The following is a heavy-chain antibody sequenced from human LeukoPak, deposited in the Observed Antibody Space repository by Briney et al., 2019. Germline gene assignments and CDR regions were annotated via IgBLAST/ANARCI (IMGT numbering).Heavy chain of an antibody. Sequence: PGGSLRLSCAASGFTFSSYAMHWVRQAPGKGLEWVAVISYDGSNKYYADSVKGRFTISRDNSKNTLYLQMNSLRAEDTAVYYCAKNGGYFYGYRYYFDYWGQGTLVTVSS. CDR1: GFTFSSYA. J-gene: IGHJ4*02. CDR3: AKNGGYFYGYRYYFDY. D-gene: IGHD5-18*01. CDR2: ISYDGSNK. V-gene: IGHV3-30*18.